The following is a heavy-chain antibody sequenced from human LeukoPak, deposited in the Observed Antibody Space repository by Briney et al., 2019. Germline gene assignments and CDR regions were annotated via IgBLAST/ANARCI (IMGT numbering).Heavy chain of an antibody. Sequence: TSETLSLTCTVSGYSISSGYYWGWIRQPPGKGLERIGSIYHSGSTYYNPSLKSRVTISVDTSKNQFSLKLSSVTAADKAVYYCARSTSIAVAGRLYFDYWGQGTLVTVSS. V-gene: IGHV4-38-2*02. CDR2: IYHSGST. J-gene: IGHJ4*02. CDR1: GYSISSGYY. CDR3: ARSTSIAVAGRLYFDY. D-gene: IGHD6-19*01.